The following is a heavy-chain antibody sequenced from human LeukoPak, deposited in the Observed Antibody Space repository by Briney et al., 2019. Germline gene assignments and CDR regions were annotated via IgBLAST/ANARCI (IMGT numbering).Heavy chain of an antibody. J-gene: IGHJ4*02. CDR3: AALIIERPFDY. Sequence: GGSLRLSCAASRFTSSSYGMSWVRPAPEKGLEYMASIKQDGSETYYVDSVKGRFTISRDNAKDSLDLQMKNLRTEDTDVYYCAALIIERPFDYWGEGTLVIVS. CDR1: RFTSSSYG. CDR2: IKQDGSET. D-gene: IGHD5-24*01. V-gene: IGHV3-7*03.